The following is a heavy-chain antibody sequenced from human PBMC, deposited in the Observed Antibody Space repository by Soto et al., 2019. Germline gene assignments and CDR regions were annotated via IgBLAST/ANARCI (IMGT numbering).Heavy chain of an antibody. V-gene: IGHV3-48*03. Sequence: VESQILSCAASGFTFSSYEMNWVRPAPGKGLEWVSYISSSGSTIYYADSVKGRFTISRDNAKNSLYLQMNSLRAEDTAVYYCARDVQFMGATGSVYHFDYWGQGTLVTVSS. D-gene: IGHD1-26*01. J-gene: IGHJ4*02. CDR1: GFTFSSYE. CDR2: ISSSGSTI. CDR3: ARDVQFMGATGSVYHFDY.